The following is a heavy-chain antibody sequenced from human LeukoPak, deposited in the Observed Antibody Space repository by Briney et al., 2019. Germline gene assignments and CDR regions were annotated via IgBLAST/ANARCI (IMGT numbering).Heavy chain of an antibody. CDR3: SKSGGYGLIDK. CDR1: GYSISSGYY. CDR2: IYYTGST. J-gene: IGHJ4*02. D-gene: IGHD1-26*01. Sequence: SETLSLTCTVSGYSISSGYYWGWIRQPPGKGLEWIGNIYYTGSTYYNVSLNSRVTISIDTSKNLFSLRLNSMTAADTAVYYCSKSGGYGLIDKWGQGTLVTVSS. V-gene: IGHV4-38-2*02.